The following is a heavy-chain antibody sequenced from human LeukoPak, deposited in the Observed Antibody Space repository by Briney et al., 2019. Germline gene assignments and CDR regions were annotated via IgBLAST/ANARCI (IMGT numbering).Heavy chain of an antibody. J-gene: IGHJ4*02. CDR1: GYTFTGYY. CDR2: IDPNSGGT. CDR3: ARVRYRLAETYIDY. Sequence: GASVKASCKASGYTFTGYYMHWVRQAPGQGLEWMGWIDPNSGGTNYAQKFQGRVTMTRGTSISTAYMELSRLRSDDTAVYYCARVRYRLAETYIDYWGQGTLVTVSS. D-gene: IGHD3-16*01. V-gene: IGHV1-2*02.